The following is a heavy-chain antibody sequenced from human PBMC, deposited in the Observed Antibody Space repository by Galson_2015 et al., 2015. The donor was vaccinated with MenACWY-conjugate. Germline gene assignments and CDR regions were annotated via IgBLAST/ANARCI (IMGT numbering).Heavy chain of an antibody. CDR2: IRTKINNYAT. V-gene: IGHV3-73*01. J-gene: IGHJ4*02. CDR1: GFTFSGST. D-gene: IGHD6-19*01. Sequence: SLRLSCAASGFTFSGSTMHWVRQASGKGLEWVGRIRTKINNYATEYAASVKGRFTISRDDSKNTAYLQMNNLKTEDTAIYYCTRHINSSGIFDYWGQGTLVTVSS. CDR3: TRHINSSGIFDY.